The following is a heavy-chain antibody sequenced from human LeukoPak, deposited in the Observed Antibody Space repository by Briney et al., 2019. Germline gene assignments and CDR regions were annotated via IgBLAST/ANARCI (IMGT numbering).Heavy chain of an antibody. CDR2: IKQDGSEK. D-gene: IGHD6-6*01. Sequence: TGGSLRLSCAASGFTFSSYWMSWVRQAPGKGLEWVANIKQDGSEKYYVDFVKGRFTISRDNAKNSLYLQMNSLRAEDTAVYYCARDPSSSSYYYYYYMDVWGKGTTVTVSS. CDR1: GFTFSSYW. CDR3: ARDPSSSSYYYYYYMDV. J-gene: IGHJ6*03. V-gene: IGHV3-7*01.